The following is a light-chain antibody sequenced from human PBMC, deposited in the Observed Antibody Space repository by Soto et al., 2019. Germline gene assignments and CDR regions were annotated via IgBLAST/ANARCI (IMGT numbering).Light chain of an antibody. CDR2: DVS. Sequence: QSALTQPASVSGSPGRSIIISCTGTSSDVGGYNYVSWYQHHPGKAPKLLIYDVSNRPSGISNRFSGSKSDNTASLTISGLQPEDEADYYCSSYTTSNTRQIVFGTGTKSPS. J-gene: IGLJ1*01. V-gene: IGLV2-14*03. CDR1: SSDVGGYNY. CDR3: SSYTTSNTRQIV.